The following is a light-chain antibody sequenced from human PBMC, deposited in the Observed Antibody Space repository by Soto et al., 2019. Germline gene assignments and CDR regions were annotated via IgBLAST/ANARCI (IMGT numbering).Light chain of an antibody. Sequence: EIVMTQSPATLSVSPGERATLSCRASQTVSHNLAWYQQKPGQAPRHLIYGASIRATGIPARFSGSGSGTEFTLTISSQQAEDFAVYYCQQYNNWPLTFGGGTKVEIK. CDR2: GAS. V-gene: IGKV3-15*01. CDR1: QTVSHN. J-gene: IGKJ4*01. CDR3: QQYNNWPLT.